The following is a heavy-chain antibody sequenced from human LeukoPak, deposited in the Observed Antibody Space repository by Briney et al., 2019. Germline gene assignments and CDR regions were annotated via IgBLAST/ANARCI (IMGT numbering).Heavy chain of an antibody. D-gene: IGHD5-12*01. CDR1: GYSFTSYW. V-gene: IGHV5-51*01. CDR3: ARQDNSGYSGYDHFDY. Sequence: GESLKISCKGSGYSFTSYWIGWVRQMSGKGLEWMGIIYPGDSDTRYSPSFQGQVTISADKSISTAYLQWSSLKASDTAMYYCARQDNSGYSGYDHFDYWGQGTLVTVSS. J-gene: IGHJ4*02. CDR2: IYPGDSDT.